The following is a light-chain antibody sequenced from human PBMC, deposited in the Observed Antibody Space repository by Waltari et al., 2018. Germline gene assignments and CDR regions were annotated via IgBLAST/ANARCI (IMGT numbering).Light chain of an antibody. Sequence: QSALTQPASVSGSPGQSITISCTGTSSDVGRYNLVSWYQQHPGKAPYLMIVEITRRPLGVCNRFAGSKCGNTASLTSAGLQAEDETDYYCCSYVGSIWVFGGGTKVTVL. CDR1: SSDVGRYNL. V-gene: IGLV2-23*02. CDR2: EIT. CDR3: CSYVGSIWV. J-gene: IGLJ3*02.